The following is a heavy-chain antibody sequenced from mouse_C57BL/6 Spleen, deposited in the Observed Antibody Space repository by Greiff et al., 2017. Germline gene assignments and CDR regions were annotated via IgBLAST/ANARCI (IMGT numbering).Heavy chain of an antibody. CDR3: AREEDYSNYGYAMDY. D-gene: IGHD2-5*01. J-gene: IGHJ4*01. Sequence: EVKLQESGPGLVKPSQSLSLTCSVTGYSITSGYYWNWIRQFPGNKLEWMGYISYDGSNNYNPSLKNRISITRDTSKNQFFLKLNSVTTEDTATYYCAREEDYSNYGYAMDYWGQGTSVTVSS. CDR2: ISYDGSN. CDR1: GYSITSGYY. V-gene: IGHV3-6*01.